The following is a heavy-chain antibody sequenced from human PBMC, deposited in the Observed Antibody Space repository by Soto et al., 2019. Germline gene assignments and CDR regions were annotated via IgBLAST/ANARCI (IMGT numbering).Heavy chain of an antibody. CDR2: ISSSGGTT. V-gene: IGHV3-23*01. CDR1: GFTFSSFA. J-gene: IGHJ4*02. D-gene: IGHD3-3*02. Sequence: GGSLRLSCAASGFTFSSFALTWVRQAPGKGLEWVSSISSSGGTTYYADSVRGRFTISRDNSRDTLNLQINSLRAEDTALYYCAKYLANYFDCWGQGTLVTVSS. CDR3: AKYLANYFDC.